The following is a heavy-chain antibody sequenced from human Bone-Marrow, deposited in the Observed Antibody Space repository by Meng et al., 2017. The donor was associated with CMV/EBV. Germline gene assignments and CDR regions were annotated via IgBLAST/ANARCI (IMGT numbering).Heavy chain of an antibody. CDR1: GYTFTSYD. J-gene: IGHJ6*02. CDR2: MNPNSGNT. V-gene: IGHV1-8*01. D-gene: IGHD5/OR15-5a*01. CDR3: ARGPYGVYLNYGMDV. Sequence: ASVKVSCKASGYTFTSYDINWVRQATGQGLEWMGWMNPNSGNTGYAQKFQGRVTMTRNTSISTAYMELSSLRSEDTAVYYCARGPYGVYLNYGMDVWGQGTTVTVSS.